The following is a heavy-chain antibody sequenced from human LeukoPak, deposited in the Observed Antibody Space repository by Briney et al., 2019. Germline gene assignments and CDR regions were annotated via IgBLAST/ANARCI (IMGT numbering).Heavy chain of an antibody. Sequence: GGSLRLSCAASGFTFSSYWMSWVRQAPGKGLEWVANIKQDGSEKYYVDSVKGRFTISRDNAKNSLYLQMNSLRAEDTAVYYCARRDYYDSSVSPGFDYWGQGTLVTVSS. CDR1: GFTFSSYW. CDR3: ARRDYYDSSVSPGFDY. V-gene: IGHV3-7*01. CDR2: IKQDGSEK. J-gene: IGHJ4*02. D-gene: IGHD3-22*01.